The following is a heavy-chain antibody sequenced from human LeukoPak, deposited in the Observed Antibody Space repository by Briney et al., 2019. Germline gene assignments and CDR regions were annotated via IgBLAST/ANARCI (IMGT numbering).Heavy chain of an antibody. D-gene: IGHD3-3*01. CDR3: ARSITIFGVVTPAFDY. CDR2: INHSGST. CDR1: GGSFSGYY. Sequence: PSETLSLTCDVYGGSFSGYYWSWIRQPPGKGLEWIGEINHSGSTNYNPSLRSRFTISVDTSKNQFSLKLSSVTAADTAVYYCARSITIFGVVTPAFDYWGQGTLVTVSS. J-gene: IGHJ4*02. V-gene: IGHV4-34*01.